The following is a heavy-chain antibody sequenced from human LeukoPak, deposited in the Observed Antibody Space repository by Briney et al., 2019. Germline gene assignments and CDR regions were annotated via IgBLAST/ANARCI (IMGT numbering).Heavy chain of an antibody. D-gene: IGHD3-16*01. CDR3: AKVSYEMGVHYYFDY. CDR1: GFTFSSQG. V-gene: IGHV3-30*18. CDR2: ISYDGSNK. J-gene: IGHJ4*02. Sequence: PGGSLRLSCAASGFTFSSQGMHWVPQAPGRALVCVAVISYDGSNKYYADSVKGRFTISRDNSKNTLYLQMNSLRAEDTAVYYCAKVSYEMGVHYYFDYWGQGTPVTVSS.